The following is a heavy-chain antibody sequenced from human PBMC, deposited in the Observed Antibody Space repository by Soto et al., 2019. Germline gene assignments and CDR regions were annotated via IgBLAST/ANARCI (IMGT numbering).Heavy chain of an antibody. Sequence: SETLSLTCTVSGGSITGYYWSWIRQSAGKGLEWIGRMYSSGSTKYNPSLKSRVSMSLDTSTNHFSLKLSSVTAADTAVYYCAGEPYYDATIFDYWGRGTLVTVSS. J-gene: IGHJ4*02. D-gene: IGHD3-22*01. CDR3: AGEPYYDATIFDY. V-gene: IGHV4-4*07. CDR2: MYSSGST. CDR1: GGSITGYY.